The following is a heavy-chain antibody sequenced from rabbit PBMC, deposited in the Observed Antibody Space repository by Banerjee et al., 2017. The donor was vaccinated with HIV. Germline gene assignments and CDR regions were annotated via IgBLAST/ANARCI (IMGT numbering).Heavy chain of an antibody. J-gene: IGHJ4*01. CDR3: ARDRDTGTVYYFDL. CDR2: IYAGSSGST. V-gene: IGHV1S40*01. D-gene: IGHD7-1*01. Sequence: QSLEEPGGDLVKPGGTLTLTCTASGFSLNIYEMCWVRQAPGKGLEWIGCIYAGSSGSTYYASWAKGRFTISKTSSTTVTLQMTSLTAADTATYFCARDRDTGTVYYFDLWGQGTLVTV. CDR1: GFSLNIYE.